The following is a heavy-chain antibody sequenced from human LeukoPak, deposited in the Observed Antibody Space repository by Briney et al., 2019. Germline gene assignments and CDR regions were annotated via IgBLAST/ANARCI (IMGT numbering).Heavy chain of an antibody. D-gene: IGHD3-10*01. CDR3: AKDRVTMVRGVITEGPY. J-gene: IGHJ4*02. Sequence: PGGSLRLSCAASGFTFSSYAMSWVRQAAGKGLEWVSAISGSGGSTYYADSVKGRFTISRDNSKNTLYLQMKSLRAEDRAVYYCAKDRVTMVRGVITEGPYWGQGTLVPVSS. CDR2: ISGSGGST. V-gene: IGHV3-23*01. CDR1: GFTFSSYA.